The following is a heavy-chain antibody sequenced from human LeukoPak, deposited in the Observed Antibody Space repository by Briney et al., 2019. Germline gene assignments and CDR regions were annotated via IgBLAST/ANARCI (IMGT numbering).Heavy chain of an antibody. D-gene: IGHD1-7*01. CDR3: ARDSGELRNSFDI. J-gene: IGHJ3*02. V-gene: IGHV3-33*01. CDR2: IWYDGSQE. CDR1: GFTYSNHG. Sequence: GRSLRLSCVASGFTYSNHGMHWVRQAPGRGLEWVAVIWYDGSQEYYADSVKGRFTISRDNSKNTLDLQMNSLRAEDTAVYYCARDSGELRNSFDIWGHGTMVTVSS.